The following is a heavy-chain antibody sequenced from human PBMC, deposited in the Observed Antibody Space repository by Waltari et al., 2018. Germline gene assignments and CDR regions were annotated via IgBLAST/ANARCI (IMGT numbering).Heavy chain of an antibody. CDR2: VHGSGRT. CDR1: GDSVTNSFL. V-gene: IGHV4-4*02. CDR3: ARDRGRGLYLDT. D-gene: IGHD2-15*01. J-gene: IGHJ4*02. Sequence: QLQLQESGPVLVKPSGTLSLTCAVSGDSVTNSFLWKWVRQPPGKGLEWIGQVHGSGRTNYNPSFASRVTVSLEASTNQFSLKVTSATAADTAIYFCARDRGRGLYLDTWGQGTLVTVS.